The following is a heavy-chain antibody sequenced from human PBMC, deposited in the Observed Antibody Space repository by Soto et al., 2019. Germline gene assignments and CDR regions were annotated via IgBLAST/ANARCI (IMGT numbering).Heavy chain of an antibody. CDR1: GASISRNY. Sequence: SETLSLTCSVSGASISRNYWSWIRQPPGKGLEWIGYIYNSGSTSYNPSLKSRVTISADTSKNQFSLKLSSVTAADTAVYYCIQSTGWPGFDFWGQGCLVTVSS. CDR3: IQSTGWPGFDF. D-gene: IGHD2-8*02. V-gene: IGHV4-59*01. J-gene: IGHJ4*02. CDR2: IYNSGST.